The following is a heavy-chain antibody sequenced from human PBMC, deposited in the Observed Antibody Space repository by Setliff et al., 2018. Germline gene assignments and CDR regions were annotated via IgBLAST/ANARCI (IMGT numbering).Heavy chain of an antibody. CDR2: LHTSGST. D-gene: IGHD1-26*01. Sequence: SETLSLTCAVSGGSISSGSYYWSWIRQPAGKGLEWVGRLHTSGSTNYNPSLKGRVTISVDTSKNQFSLNLSSVTAADTAAYFCARDNTIVGATDYWGQGTLVTVSS. CDR3: ARDNTIVGATDY. J-gene: IGHJ4*02. CDR1: GGSISSGSYY. V-gene: IGHV4-61*02.